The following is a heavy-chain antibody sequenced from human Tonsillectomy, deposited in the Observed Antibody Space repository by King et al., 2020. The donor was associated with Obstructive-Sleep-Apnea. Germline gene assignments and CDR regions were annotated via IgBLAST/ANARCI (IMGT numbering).Heavy chain of an antibody. Sequence: VQLVESGGGLVQPGGSLRLSCAASGFTFSSYSMNWVRQAPGKGMEWVSYISSSSNTIYYSDSVKGRFTISRDHAKNSLYLQMNSLRAEDTAVYYCARDRLCSGYWGQGTLVTVSS. CDR1: GFTFSSYS. CDR3: ARDRLCSGY. D-gene: IGHD3-10*02. J-gene: IGHJ4*02. CDR2: ISSSSNTI. V-gene: IGHV3-48*04.